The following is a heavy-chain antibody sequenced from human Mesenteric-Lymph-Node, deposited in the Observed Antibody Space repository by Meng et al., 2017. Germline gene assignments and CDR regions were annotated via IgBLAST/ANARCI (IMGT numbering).Heavy chain of an antibody. CDR3: ARGDAMVRGVINYFDY. CDR2: ISGGGGTT. J-gene: IGHJ4*02. CDR1: GFTFRYTW. D-gene: IGHD3-10*01. V-gene: IGHV3-23*01. Sequence: GGSLRLSCAASGFTFRYTWMHWVRQAPGKGLEWVSVISGGGGTTYYADSVKGRFTISRDNSKDTLFLQMNSLRAEDTAVYYCARGDAMVRGVINYFDYWGQGTLVTVSS.